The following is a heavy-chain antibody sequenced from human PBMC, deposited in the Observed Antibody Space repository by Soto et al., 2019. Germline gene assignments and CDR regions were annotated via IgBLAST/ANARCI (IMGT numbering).Heavy chain of an antibody. J-gene: IGHJ4*02. CDR1: GGSFSSGSYY. CDR2: MYYSGST. V-gene: IGHV4-61*01. D-gene: IGHD1-26*01. CDR3: AGGSYGNFDY. Sequence: SETLSLTCTVSGGSFSSGSYYWSWIRQPPGKGLEWIGYMYYSGSTNYTPSLKCRVTISVDTSKNQFSLKLSSVTAADTAVYYCAGGSYGNFDYWGQGTLVTVSS.